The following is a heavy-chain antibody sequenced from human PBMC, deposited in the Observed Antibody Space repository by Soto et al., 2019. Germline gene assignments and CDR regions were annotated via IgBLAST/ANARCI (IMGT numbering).Heavy chain of an antibody. V-gene: IGHV3-23*01. Sequence: GGSLRLSCAASEFTFSNYAMSWVRQAPGKGLEWVSAISYGGGTTYYADSVKGRFTISRDNSKNTLYLQMNSLRAEDTAVYYCAKNPGYSYGNTWGQGTLVTVSS. D-gene: IGHD5-18*01. CDR1: EFTFSNYA. CDR2: ISYGGGTT. J-gene: IGHJ5*02. CDR3: AKNPGYSYGNT.